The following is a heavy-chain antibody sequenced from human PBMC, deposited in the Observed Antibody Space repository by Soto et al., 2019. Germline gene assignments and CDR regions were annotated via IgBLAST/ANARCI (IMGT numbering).Heavy chain of an antibody. CDR3: ARGYTHIVATTHKDGGDYYHYVMAV. J-gene: IGHJ6*02. CDR1: GYTLTDHG. D-gene: IGHD5-12*01. CDR2: INPYNANT. Sequence: ASVKVSCKASGYTLTDHGISWVRQAPGQGLEWMGWINPYNANTRYGEKVQGRVTMTTDTSSTVYMELTGLTSDDTAVDYCARGYTHIVATTHKDGGDYYHYVMAVSGQG. V-gene: IGHV1-18*04.